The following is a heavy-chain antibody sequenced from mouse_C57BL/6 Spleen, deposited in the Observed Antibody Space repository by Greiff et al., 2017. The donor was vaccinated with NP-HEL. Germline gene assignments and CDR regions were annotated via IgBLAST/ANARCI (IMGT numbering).Heavy chain of an antibody. V-gene: IGHV1-7*01. CDR3: ARASSGYGFYAMDY. CDR1: GYTFTSYW. D-gene: IGHD3-2*02. Sequence: VKLQQSGAELAKPGASVKLSCKASGYTFTSYWMHWVKQRPGQGLEWIGYINPSSGYTKYNQKFKDKATLTADKSSSTAYMQLSSLTYEDSAVNCCARASSGYGFYAMDYWGQVTSVAVSS. J-gene: IGHJ4*01. CDR2: INPSSGYT.